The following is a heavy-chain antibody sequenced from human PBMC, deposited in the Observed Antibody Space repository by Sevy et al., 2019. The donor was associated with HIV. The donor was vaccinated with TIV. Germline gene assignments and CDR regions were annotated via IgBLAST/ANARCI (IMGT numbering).Heavy chain of an antibody. Sequence: GESLKIPCAVSGFSFDSYGMTWVRQAPGKGLEWVSGISGSGTRTYYADSVKGRFIISRDNSKNTLYLQMNSLRSEDTAIYYCAKGGGHYDPDEIGYYFYYYNMDVWGKGTTVTVSS. CDR3: AKGGGHYDPDEIGYYFYYYNMDV. V-gene: IGHV3-23*01. CDR1: GFSFDSYG. J-gene: IGHJ6*03. D-gene: IGHD3-22*01. CDR2: ISGSGTRT.